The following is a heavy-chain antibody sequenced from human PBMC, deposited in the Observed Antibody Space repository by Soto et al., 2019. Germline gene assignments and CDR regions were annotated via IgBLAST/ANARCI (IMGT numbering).Heavy chain of an antibody. V-gene: IGHV6-1*01. J-gene: IGHJ5*02. Sequence: SQTLSLTCAISGDSVSSNSAAWNWIRQSPSRGLEWLGRTYYRSKWYNDYAVSVKSRITINPDTSKNQFSLQLNSVTPEDTAVYYCARWYSSSWYRSYWFDPWGQGTQVTVSS. CDR2: TYYRSKWYN. D-gene: IGHD6-13*01. CDR1: GDSVSSNSAA. CDR3: ARWYSSSWYRSYWFDP.